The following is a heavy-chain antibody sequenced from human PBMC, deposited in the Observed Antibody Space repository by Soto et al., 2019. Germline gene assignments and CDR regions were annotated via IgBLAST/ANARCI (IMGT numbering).Heavy chain of an antibody. D-gene: IGHD3-3*01. Sequence: GGSLRLSCAASGFTLRSNGIHWVRQAPGKGLEWVAITSYDGTNEYYADSVKGRFTISRDNSKKTLYLQMNSLRVEDTAVYYCVKGLWRGYSRFDYCGQGTLVTV. V-gene: IGHV3-30*18. CDR2: TSYDGTNE. CDR1: GFTLRSNG. J-gene: IGHJ4*02. CDR3: VKGLWRGYSRFDY.